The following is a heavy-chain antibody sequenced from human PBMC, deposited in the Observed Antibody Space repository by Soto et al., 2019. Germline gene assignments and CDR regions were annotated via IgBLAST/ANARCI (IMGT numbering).Heavy chain of an antibody. CDR1: GYSISSGYY. D-gene: IGHD3-3*01. CDR3: AREQERITIFGVVTHGMDV. J-gene: IGHJ6*02. CDR2: IYHSGST. Sequence: SETLSLTCAVSGYSISSGYYWGWIRQPPGKGLEWIGSIYHSGSTYYNPSLKSRVTISVDTSKNQFSLKLSSVTAADTAVYYCAREQERITIFGVVTHGMDVWGPGTTLTVS. V-gene: IGHV4-38-2*02.